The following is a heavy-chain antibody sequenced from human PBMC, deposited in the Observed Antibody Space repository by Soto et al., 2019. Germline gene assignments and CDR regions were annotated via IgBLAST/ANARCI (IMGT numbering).Heavy chain of an antibody. Sequence: ASVKVSCKASGYTFTSYGISWVRQAPGQGLEWMGWISAYNGNTNYAQKLQGRVTMTTDTSTSTAYMELRSLRSDDTAVYYCAREGPYYDSSGYYYRAIDYWGQGTLVTVSS. CDR1: GYTFTSYG. CDR2: ISAYNGNT. J-gene: IGHJ4*02. D-gene: IGHD3-22*01. V-gene: IGHV1-18*01. CDR3: AREGPYYDSSGYYYRAIDY.